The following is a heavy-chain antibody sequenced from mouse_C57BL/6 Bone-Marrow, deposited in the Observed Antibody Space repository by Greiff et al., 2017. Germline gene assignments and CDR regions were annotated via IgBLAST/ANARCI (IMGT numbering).Heavy chain of an antibody. CDR2: ISSGGSYT. CDR1: GFTFSSYG. D-gene: IGHD2-1*01. V-gene: IGHV5-6*01. CDR3: ARRGNIYYGNYEFAY. J-gene: IGHJ3*01. Sequence: EVQRVESGGDLVKPGGSLKLSCAASGFTFSSYGMSWVRQTPDKRLEWVATISSGGSYTYYPDSVKGRFTISRDNAKNTLYLQMSSLKSEDTAMYYCARRGNIYYGNYEFAYWGQGTLVTVSA.